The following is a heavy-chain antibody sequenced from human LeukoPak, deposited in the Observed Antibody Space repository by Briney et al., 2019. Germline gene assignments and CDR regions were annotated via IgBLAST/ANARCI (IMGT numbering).Heavy chain of an antibody. CDR1: GFTFSSSA. D-gene: IGHD6-19*01. Sequence: GRSLGLSCAASGFTFSSSAMSWVRQAPGKGLEWVSAISGSGGSTYYADSVKGRFTISRDNSKNTLYLQMNSLRAEDTAVYYCAKAVAGLFDYWGQGTLVTVSS. CDR3: AKAVAGLFDY. V-gene: IGHV3-23*01. J-gene: IGHJ4*02. CDR2: ISGSGGST.